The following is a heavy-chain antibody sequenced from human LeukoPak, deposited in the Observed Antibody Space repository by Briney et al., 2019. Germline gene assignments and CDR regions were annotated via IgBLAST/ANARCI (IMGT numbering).Heavy chain of an antibody. CDR3: AREAYCGGDCYSGSSY. CDR1: GGSFSGYY. CDR2: IHQRGST. D-gene: IGHD2-21*02. J-gene: IGHJ4*02. Sequence: SETLSLTCAVYGGSFSGYYWSWIRQPPGKGLEWNGEIHQRGSTNYNPSLKSRVTISVDTSKNQFSLKLSSVTAADTAVYYCAREAYCGGDCYSGSSYWGQGTLVTVSS. V-gene: IGHV4-34*01.